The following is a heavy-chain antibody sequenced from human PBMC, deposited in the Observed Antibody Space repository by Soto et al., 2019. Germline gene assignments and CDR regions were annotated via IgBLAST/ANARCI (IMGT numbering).Heavy chain of an antibody. CDR2: INWNGGST. CDR3: AREGDADIVATTDSYVDY. J-gene: IGHJ4*02. D-gene: IGHD5-12*01. V-gene: IGHV3-20*04. CDR1: GFTFDDYG. Sequence: GGSLRLSCAASGFTFDDYGMSWVRQAPGKGLEWVSGINWNGGSTGYADSVKGRFTISRDNAKNSLYLQMNSLRAEDTAVYYCAREGDADIVATTDSYVDYWGQGTLVTVSS.